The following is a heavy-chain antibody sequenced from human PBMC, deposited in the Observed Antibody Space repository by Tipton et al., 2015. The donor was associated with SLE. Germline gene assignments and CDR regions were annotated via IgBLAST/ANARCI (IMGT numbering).Heavy chain of an antibody. CDR3: ARAYSSSSDFDY. CDR2: IYYSGST. V-gene: IGHV4-59*12. D-gene: IGHD6-6*01. J-gene: IGHJ4*02. Sequence: TLSLTCTVSGGSISSYYWGWIRQPPGKGLEWIGYIYYSGSTNYNPSLKSRVTISVDTSKNQFSLKLSSVTAADTAVYYCARAYSSSSDFDYWGQGTLVTVSS. CDR1: GGSISSYY.